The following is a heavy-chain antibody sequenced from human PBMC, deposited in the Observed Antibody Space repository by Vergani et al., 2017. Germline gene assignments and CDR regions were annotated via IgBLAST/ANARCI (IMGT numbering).Heavy chain of an antibody. Sequence: QVQLQESGPGLVKPSETLSLTCTVSGGSISSYYWSWIRQPPGKGLEWIGYIYYSGSTNYNPSLKSRVTISVDTSKNQFSLKLSSVTAADTAVYYCSRSGGYGGLGFDPWGQGTLVTVSS. D-gene: IGHD4-23*01. CDR1: GGSISSYY. CDR3: SRSGGYGGLGFDP. V-gene: IGHV4-59*01. CDR2: IYYSGST. J-gene: IGHJ5*02.